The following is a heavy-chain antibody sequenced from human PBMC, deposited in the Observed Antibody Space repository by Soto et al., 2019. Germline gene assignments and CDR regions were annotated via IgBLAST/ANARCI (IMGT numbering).Heavy chain of an antibody. V-gene: IGHV4-30-4*01. J-gene: IGHJ3*02. CDR1: GGSISSGDYY. D-gene: IGHD3-10*01. Sequence: SETLSLTCTVSGGSISSGDYYWSWIRQPPGKGLEWIGYIYYSGSTYYNPSLKSRVTISVDTSKNQFSLKLSSVTAADTAVYYCARIPDGEPIGEAFDIWGQGTMVTVSS. CDR3: ARIPDGEPIGEAFDI. CDR2: IYYSGST.